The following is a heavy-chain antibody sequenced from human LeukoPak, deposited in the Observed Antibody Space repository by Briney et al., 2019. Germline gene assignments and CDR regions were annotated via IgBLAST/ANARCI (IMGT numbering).Heavy chain of an antibody. J-gene: IGHJ4*02. CDR2: INAGNGDT. CDR1: GYTFTSYA. Sequence: GGSVKVSCKASGYTFTSYAMHWVRQAHGQRLEWMGWINAGNGDTKYSQKFQGRVTITRDTSASTAYMELSSLRSEDTAVYYCASTAPPYSSGWYGVDYWGQGTLVTVSS. D-gene: IGHD6-19*01. V-gene: IGHV1-3*01. CDR3: ASTAPPYSSGWYGVDY.